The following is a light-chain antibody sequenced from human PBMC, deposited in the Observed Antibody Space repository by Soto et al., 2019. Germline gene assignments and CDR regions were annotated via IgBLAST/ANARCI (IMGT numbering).Light chain of an antibody. CDR1: QDISNY. CDR2: GIS. CDR3: QQSYRIPRT. V-gene: IGKV1-39*01. Sequence: DIQMTQSPSSLSASVGDRVPIPCQASQDISNYLNWYQQKPGKAPELLIYGISTLQKGVPSRFSGSGSGTDFILTINSLQPEDFATYYCQQSYRIPRTFGQGTRLEI. J-gene: IGKJ5*01.